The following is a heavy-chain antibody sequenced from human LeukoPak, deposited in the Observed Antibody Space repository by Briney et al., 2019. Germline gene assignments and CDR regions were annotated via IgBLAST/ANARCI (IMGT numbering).Heavy chain of an antibody. Sequence: SVKLSCKASGGTFSSYAISWVRQAPGQGLEWMGRIIPILGIANYAQKFQGRVTITADKSTSTAYMELSSLRSEDTAVYYCARGGDNDRSGYYNGIDYWGQGTLVTVSS. V-gene: IGHV1-69*04. D-gene: IGHD3-22*01. CDR1: GGTFSSYA. J-gene: IGHJ4*02. CDR3: ARGGDNDRSGYYNGIDY. CDR2: IIPILGIA.